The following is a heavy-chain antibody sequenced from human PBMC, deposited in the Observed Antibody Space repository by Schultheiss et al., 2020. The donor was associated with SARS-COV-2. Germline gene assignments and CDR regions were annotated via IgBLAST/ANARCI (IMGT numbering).Heavy chain of an antibody. CDR3: ARDGYSSSWVGSAEYFQH. J-gene: IGHJ1*01. D-gene: IGHD6-13*01. V-gene: IGHV5-51*01. CDR2: IYPGDSDT. Sequence: GGSLRLSCKGSGYSFTSYWIGWVRQMPGKGLEWMGIIYPGDSDTRYSPSFQGQVTISADKSISTAYLQWSSLKASDTAMYYCARDGYSSSWVGSAEYFQHWGQGTLVTVSS. CDR1: GYSFTSYW.